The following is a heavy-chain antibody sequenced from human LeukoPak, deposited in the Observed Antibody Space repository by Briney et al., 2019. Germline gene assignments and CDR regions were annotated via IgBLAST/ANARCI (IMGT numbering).Heavy chain of an antibody. Sequence: GASVKVSCKASGYTFTSYDINWVRQATGQGLEWMGWMNPNSGNTGYAQKFQGRVTMTRDTSTSTVYMELSSLRSEDTAVYYCARAGGGVDVNWFDPWGQGTLVTVSS. D-gene: IGHD3-3*01. CDR3: ARAGGGVDVNWFDP. CDR1: GYTFTSYD. V-gene: IGHV1-8*02. CDR2: MNPNSGNT. J-gene: IGHJ5*02.